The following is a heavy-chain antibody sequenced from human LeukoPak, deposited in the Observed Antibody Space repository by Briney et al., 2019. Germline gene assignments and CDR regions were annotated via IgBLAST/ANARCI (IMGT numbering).Heavy chain of an antibody. CDR3: AREVGSGWLDY. CDR1: GFTFSSYS. CDR2: ISSRSSYI. J-gene: IGHJ4*02. D-gene: IGHD6-19*01. Sequence: PGGSLRLSCAASGFTFSSYSMNWVRQAPGKGLEWVSSISSRSSYIYYADSVKGRFTISRDNAKNSLYLQMNSLRAEDTAVYYCAREVGSGWLDYWGQGTLVTVSS. V-gene: IGHV3-21*01.